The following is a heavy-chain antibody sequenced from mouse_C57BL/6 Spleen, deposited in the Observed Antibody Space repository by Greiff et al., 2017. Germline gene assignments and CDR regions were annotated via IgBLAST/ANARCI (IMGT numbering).Heavy chain of an antibody. CDR1: GFNIKDDY. CDR3: TTCTNVVARYAMDY. D-gene: IGHD1-1*01. V-gene: IGHV14-4*01. Sequence: VQLQQSGAELVRPGASVKLSCTASGFNIKDDYMHWVKQRPEQGLEWIGWIDPENGDTEYASKFQGKATITADTSSNTAYLQLSSLTSEDTAVYYCTTCTNVVARYAMDYWGQGTTVTVSS. CDR2: IDPENGDT. J-gene: IGHJ4*01.